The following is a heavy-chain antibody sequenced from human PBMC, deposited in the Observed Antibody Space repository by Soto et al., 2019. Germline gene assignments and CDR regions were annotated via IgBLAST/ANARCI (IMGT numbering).Heavy chain of an antibody. CDR3: ARDFFPMIVAAYAFDI. CDR1: GYTFTGYY. J-gene: IGHJ3*02. D-gene: IGHD3-22*01. Sequence: QVQLVQSGAEVKKPGASVKVSCKASGYTFTGYYMHWVRQAPGQGLEWMGWINPNSGGTNYAQKFQGGVTMTRDTSISTAYMELSRLRSADTAVYYCARDFFPMIVAAYAFDIWGQGTMVTVSS. CDR2: INPNSGGT. V-gene: IGHV1-2*02.